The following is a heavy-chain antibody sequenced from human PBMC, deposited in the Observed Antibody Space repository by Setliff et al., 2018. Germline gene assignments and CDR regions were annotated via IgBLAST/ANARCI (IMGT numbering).Heavy chain of an antibody. V-gene: IGHV3-48*03. CDR1: GFTLSSYA. J-gene: IGHJ4*02. CDR3: RLWFGELLRDY. CDR2: ISSSGSI. Sequence: PGGSLRLSCAASGFTLSSYAMNWVRQGPGKGLEWVSYISSSGSIYYANSVKGRFTISRDNAQNSLHLQMDSLRAEDTAMYYCRLWFGELLRDYWGQGTLVTVSS. D-gene: IGHD3-10*01.